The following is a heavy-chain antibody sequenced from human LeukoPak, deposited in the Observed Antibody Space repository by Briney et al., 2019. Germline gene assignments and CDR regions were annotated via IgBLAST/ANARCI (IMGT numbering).Heavy chain of an antibody. V-gene: IGHV4-39*01. J-gene: IGHJ4*02. D-gene: IGHD3-3*01. CDR2: IYYSGST. Sequence: SETLSLTCTVSGGSISSSSYSWGWIRQPPGKGLEWIGSIYYSGSTYYNPSLKSRVTISVDTSKNQFSLKLSSVTAADTAVYYCARHSGHYDFWSAYLRHWGQGTLVTVSS. CDR1: GGSISSSSYS. CDR3: ARHSGHYDFWSAYLRH.